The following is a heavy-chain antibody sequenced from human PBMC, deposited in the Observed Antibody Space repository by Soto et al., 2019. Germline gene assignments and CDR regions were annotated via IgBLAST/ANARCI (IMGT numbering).Heavy chain of an antibody. CDR3: ARGRYGDY. D-gene: IGHD1-1*01. V-gene: IGHV1-18*01. CDR2: ISAHNGNT. CDR1: GYGFTTYG. J-gene: IGHJ4*02. Sequence: QVHLVQSGAELKKPGASVKVSCKGSGYGFTTYGITWVRQAPGQGLEWMAWISAHNGNTNYAQKLQGRVTVTRDTSTRTAYMELRSLRSDDTAVYYCARGRYGDYWGQGALVTVSS.